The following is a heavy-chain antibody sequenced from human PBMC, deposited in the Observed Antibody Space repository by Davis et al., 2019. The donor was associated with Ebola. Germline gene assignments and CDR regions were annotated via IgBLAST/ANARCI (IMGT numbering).Heavy chain of an antibody. CDR1: GGTFSSYA. J-gene: IGHJ4*02. Sequence: SVKVSCKASGGTFSSYAISWVRQAPGQGLEWMGGLIPIFGTANYAQKFQGRVTNTADESTSTAYTELSSLRSEDTAVYYCATLIDADGYNRHWGQGTLVIVSS. D-gene: IGHD5-24*01. CDR3: ATLIDADGYNRH. CDR2: LIPIFGTA. V-gene: IGHV1-69*13.